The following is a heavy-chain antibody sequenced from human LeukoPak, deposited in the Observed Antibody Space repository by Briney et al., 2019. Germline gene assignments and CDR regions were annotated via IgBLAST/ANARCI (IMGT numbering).Heavy chain of an antibody. V-gene: IGHV1-8*01. D-gene: IGHD2-15*01. CDR2: MNPNGGNT. J-gene: IGHJ4*02. CDR1: GYTFTSYD. CDR3: ARGPHRYCSGGSCVIDY. Sequence: GASVKVSCKASGYTFTSYDINWVRQATGQGLEWMGWMNPNGGNTGYAQKFRGRVTMTRNTSISTAYMELSSLRSEDTAVYYCARGPHRYCSGGSCVIDYWGQGTLVTVSP.